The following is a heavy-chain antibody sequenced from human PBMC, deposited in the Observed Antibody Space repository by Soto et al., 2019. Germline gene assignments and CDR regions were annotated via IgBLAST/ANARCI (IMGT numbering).Heavy chain of an antibody. J-gene: IGHJ3*02. V-gene: IGHV5-51*01. CDR1: GYTFTTYW. D-gene: IGHD6-19*01. Sequence: GASLEISCKVSGYTFTTYWIAWVRQMPGKGLEWMGIIYPDDSYTIYVPSFQGQFTISANKSNTPAYLQWSSLQASDTAMYYCARIIAVAGADAFNIGAPGKMVT. CDR3: ARIIAVAGADAFNI. CDR2: IYPDDSYT.